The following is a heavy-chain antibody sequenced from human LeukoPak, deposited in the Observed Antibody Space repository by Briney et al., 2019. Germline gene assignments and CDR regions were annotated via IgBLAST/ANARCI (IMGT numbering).Heavy chain of an antibody. V-gene: IGHV4-34*01. CDR1: GGSFSGYY. CDR3: ARWNLATSRYFDC. J-gene: IGHJ4*02. CDR2: INHSGST. D-gene: IGHD5-12*01. Sequence: PSETLSLTCAVCGGSFSGYYWSWIRQPPGKGLEWIGEINHSGSTNYNPSLKSRVTISVDTSKNQFSLKLSSVTAADTAVYYCARWNLATSRYFDCWGQGTLVTVSS.